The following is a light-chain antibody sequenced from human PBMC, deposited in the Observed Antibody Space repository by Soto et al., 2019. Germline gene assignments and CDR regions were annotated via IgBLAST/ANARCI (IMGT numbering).Light chain of an antibody. V-gene: IGLV3-21*02. CDR3: QVWGTGIDHVV. Sequence: SYELTQPPSVSAAPGQTARITYGGNNIGGKSVHCYHQRPGQAPVLVVYDDTARPSGIPERFSGSNSGNTATLTFSSVEAGDEAVYYCQVWGTGIDHVVFGGGTKVTVL. CDR1: NIGGKS. J-gene: IGLJ2*01. CDR2: DDT.